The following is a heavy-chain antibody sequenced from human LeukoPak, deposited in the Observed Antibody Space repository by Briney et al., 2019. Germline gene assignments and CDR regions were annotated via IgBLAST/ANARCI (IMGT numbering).Heavy chain of an antibody. V-gene: IGHV3-33*08. Sequence: GSPRLSCVASGFTFSSYSMNWVCQAPGKGLEWVAVIWTDGSYKYYAASVKGRFTISRDDSTNTLYLQMNSLRAEDTAVYYCARDFSVQLFDYWGQGTMVTVFS. D-gene: IGHD5-24*01. J-gene: IGHJ4*02. CDR1: GFTFSSYS. CDR2: IWTDGSYK. CDR3: ARDFSVQLFDY.